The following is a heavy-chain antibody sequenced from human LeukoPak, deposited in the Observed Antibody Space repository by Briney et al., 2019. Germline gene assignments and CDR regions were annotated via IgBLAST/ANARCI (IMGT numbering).Heavy chain of an antibody. CDR1: GGPISSSSYY. CDR2: IYYSGST. J-gene: IGHJ4*02. D-gene: IGHD6-13*01. Sequence: PSETLSLTCTVSGGPISSSSYYWGWIRQPPGKGLEWIGSIYYSGSTYNNPSLKSRVTISVDTSKNLFSLKLSSVTAADTAVYYCARTPGVAAALDYWGQGTLVTVSS. V-gene: IGHV4-39*01. CDR3: ARTPGVAAALDY.